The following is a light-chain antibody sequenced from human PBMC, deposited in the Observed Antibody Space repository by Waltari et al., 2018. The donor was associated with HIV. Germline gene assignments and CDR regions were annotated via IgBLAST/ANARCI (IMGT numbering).Light chain of an antibody. CDR1: SSNIGNNF. J-gene: IGLJ2*01. V-gene: IGLV1-51*01. CDR2: DNN. Sequence: QSVLTQPPSVSAAPGQTVSISCSGFSSNIGNNFVSWYHQLPGKAPKLLIFDNNKRPSGIPDRVSASKSGTSATLAITGLQTGDEGDYYCGTWDNSLKTVVVGGGTKVTVL. CDR3: GTWDNSLKTVV.